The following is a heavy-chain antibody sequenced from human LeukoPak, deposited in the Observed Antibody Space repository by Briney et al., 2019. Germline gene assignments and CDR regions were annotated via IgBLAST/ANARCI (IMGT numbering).Heavy chain of an antibody. CDR1: GYTFTGCY. CDR3: ARDMGGYSGYGLDY. J-gene: IGHJ4*02. CDR2: INPNSGGT. V-gene: IGHV1-2*02. D-gene: IGHD5-12*01. Sequence: ASVKVSCKASGYTFTGCYMHWVRQAPGQGLEWMGWINPNSGGTNYAQKFQGRVTMTRDTSISTAYMELSRLRSDDTAVYYCARDMGGYSGYGLDYWGQGTLVTVSS.